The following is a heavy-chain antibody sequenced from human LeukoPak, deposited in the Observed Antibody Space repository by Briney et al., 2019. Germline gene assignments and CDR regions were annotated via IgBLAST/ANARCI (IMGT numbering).Heavy chain of an antibody. D-gene: IGHD3-22*01. Sequence: ASVKVSCKASGYTFTSYGISWVRQAPGQGLEWMGWISAYNGNTNYAQRFQGRVTMTTDTSTSTAYMELRSLRSDDTAVYYCAREGGGSYDSSGYYSFDYWGQGTLVTVPS. CDR2: ISAYNGNT. CDR1: GYTFTSYG. CDR3: AREGGGSYDSSGYYSFDY. V-gene: IGHV1-18*01. J-gene: IGHJ4*02.